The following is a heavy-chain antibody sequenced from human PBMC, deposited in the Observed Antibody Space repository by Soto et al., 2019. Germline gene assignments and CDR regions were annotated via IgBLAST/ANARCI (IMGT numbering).Heavy chain of an antibody. Sequence: GGSLRLSCAASGFTFSSYSMNLVRQAPGKGLEWVSYISSSSSTIYYADSVKGRFTISRDNAKNSLYLQMNSLRAEDTAVYYCARDKGRSPLDYWGQGTLVTVSS. CDR1: GFTFSSYS. J-gene: IGHJ4*02. CDR3: ARDKGRSPLDY. D-gene: IGHD2-15*01. V-gene: IGHV3-48*01. CDR2: ISSSSSTI.